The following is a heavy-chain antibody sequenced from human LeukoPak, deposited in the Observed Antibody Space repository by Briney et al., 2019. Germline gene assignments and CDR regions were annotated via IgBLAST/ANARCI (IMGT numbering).Heavy chain of an antibody. CDR3: AREVPYGYYYDSSWYFDL. Sequence: GGYLRLSCAASGFTFSSYEMNWVRQAPGKGLEWVSYISSSGSTIYYADSVKGRFTISRDNSKNTLYLQVNSLSAEDTAVYYCAREVPYGYYYDSSWYFDLWGRGTLVTVSS. CDR2: ISSSGSTI. J-gene: IGHJ2*01. CDR1: GFTFSSYE. V-gene: IGHV3-48*03. D-gene: IGHD3-22*01.